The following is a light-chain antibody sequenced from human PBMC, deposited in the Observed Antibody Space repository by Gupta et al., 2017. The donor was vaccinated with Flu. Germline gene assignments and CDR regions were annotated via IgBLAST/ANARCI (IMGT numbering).Light chain of an antibody. V-gene: IGKV1-39*01. Sequence: DIQLTQSPSSLSASVGDRVTITCRASQNIGTYLHWYKQKQGKAPKLLIYAASSWQTGVPSRFSGSGFGIDLPLTISSLQPEDFASYYCQQSYSTVQYTFGQGTKLQIK. CDR3: QQSYSTVQYT. CDR1: QNIGTY. CDR2: AAS. J-gene: IGKJ2*01.